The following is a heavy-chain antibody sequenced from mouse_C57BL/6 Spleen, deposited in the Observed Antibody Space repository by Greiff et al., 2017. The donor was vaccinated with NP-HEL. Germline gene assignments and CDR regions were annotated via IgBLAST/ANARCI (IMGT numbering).Heavy chain of an antibody. CDR1: GYAFSSSW. V-gene: IGHV1-82*01. J-gene: IGHJ2*01. CDR3: ARYGYGGYFDY. Sequence: VQLQQSGPELVKPGASVKISCKASGYAFSSSWMNWVKQRPGKGLEWIGRIYPGDGDTNSNGKFKGKATLTADKSSSTADMKLSSLTSEDSAVYFCARYGYGGYFDYWGQGTTLTVSS. CDR2: IYPGDGDT. D-gene: IGHD2-2*01.